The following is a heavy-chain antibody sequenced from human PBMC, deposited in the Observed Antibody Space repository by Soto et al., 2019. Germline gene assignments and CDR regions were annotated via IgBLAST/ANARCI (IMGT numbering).Heavy chain of an antibody. CDR3: AKGDFVATIGVFDY. CDR1: GFTFSRYG. V-gene: IGHV3-30*18. D-gene: IGHD5-12*01. CDR2: MSYDGRDK. J-gene: IGHJ4*02. Sequence: QVQLVESGGGVVQPGRSLRLSCAASGFTFSRYGLHWVRQAPGKGLEWVAVMSYDGRDKYYADSVKGRFTISRDNSKNTLYLQRNSLRAKDTAVYYCAKGDFVATIGVFDYWGQGTLVTVSS.